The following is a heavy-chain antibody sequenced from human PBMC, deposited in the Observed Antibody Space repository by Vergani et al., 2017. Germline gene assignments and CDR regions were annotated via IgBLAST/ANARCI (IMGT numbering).Heavy chain of an antibody. CDR2: IYPGDSDT. V-gene: IGHV5-51*01. J-gene: IGHJ4*02. CDR1: GYSFTSYW. Sequence: EVQLVQSGAEVKKPGESLKISCQGSGYSFTSYWIGWVRQMPGQGLEWMGIIYPGDSDTRYSPSFQGQVTISADKSISTAYLQWSSLKASDTAMYYCARAESESLWSGYYRGGLFDYWGQGTLVTVSS. D-gene: IGHD3-3*01. CDR3: ARAESESLWSGYYRGGLFDY.